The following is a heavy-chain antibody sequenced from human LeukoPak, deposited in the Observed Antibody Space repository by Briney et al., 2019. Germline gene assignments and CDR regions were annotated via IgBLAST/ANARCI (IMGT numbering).Heavy chain of an antibody. CDR2: INTSGSI. D-gene: IGHD6-13*01. CDR1: GGSVNSSF. CDR3: ARRGAAAGYNWFDP. V-gene: IGHV4-4*07. Sequence: SETLSLTCTVSGGSVNSSFWAWVRQSAGKGLEWIGRINTSGSIHYNPSLKSRVTMSVDTSKNQFSLKLSSVTAADTAVYYCARRGAAAGYNWFDPWGQGTLVTVSS. J-gene: IGHJ5*02.